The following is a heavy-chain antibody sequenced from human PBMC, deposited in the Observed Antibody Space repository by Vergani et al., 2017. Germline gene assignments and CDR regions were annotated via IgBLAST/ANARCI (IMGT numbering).Heavy chain of an antibody. V-gene: IGHV4-38-2*02. D-gene: IGHD4-23*01. J-gene: IGHJ2*01. CDR2: IHNRGKT. CDR1: GYSIGSGFY. Sequence: QVRLEESGPGLVKPSETLSLTCSVSGYSIGSGFYWAWIRQSPGEGLQWLTSIHNRGKTYHNPSLKSRVSVSLDTSKNRFSLNLPSVTAADTAVYYCARDFGGEWYFDLRGRGATVTVSS. CDR3: ARDFGGEWYFDL.